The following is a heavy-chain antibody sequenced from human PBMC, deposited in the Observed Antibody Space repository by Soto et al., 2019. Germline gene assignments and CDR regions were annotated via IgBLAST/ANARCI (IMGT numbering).Heavy chain of an antibody. CDR2: IYHSGRT. V-gene: IGHV4-4*02. CDR3: ARAAGIAAAGTSDY. J-gene: IGHJ4*02. D-gene: IGHD6-13*01. Sequence: SETLSLTCAVSGGSISSSNWWSWVRQPPGKGLEWIGEIYHSGRTNYNPSLKSRVTISVDKSKNQFSLKLSSVTAADTAVYYCARAAGIAAAGTSDYWGQGTLVTVSS. CDR1: GGSISSSNW.